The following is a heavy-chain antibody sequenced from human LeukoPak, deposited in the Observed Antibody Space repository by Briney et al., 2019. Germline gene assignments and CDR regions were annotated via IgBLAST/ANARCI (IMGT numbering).Heavy chain of an antibody. V-gene: IGHV3-7*01. Sequence: GGSLRLSCAASGFTFSNSWMTWVRQAPGKGLERVANIKEDGSETYYVGSVRGRFTISRDNSKNTLYLQMNSLRAEDTAVYYCARGGRIAAAGLSAFDIWGQGTMVTVSS. J-gene: IGHJ3*02. CDR2: IKEDGSET. CDR3: ARGGRIAAAGLSAFDI. CDR1: GFTFSNSW. D-gene: IGHD6-13*01.